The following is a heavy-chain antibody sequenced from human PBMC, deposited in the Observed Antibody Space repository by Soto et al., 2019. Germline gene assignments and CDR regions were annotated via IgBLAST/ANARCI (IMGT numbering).Heavy chain of an antibody. CDR2: IYTSAST. CDR3: AKDREEGYNFYYGMDV. D-gene: IGHD3-10*01. J-gene: IGHJ6*02. V-gene: IGHV4-4*07. Sequence: WTWIRQPAGKGLEWIGRIYTSASTNYSPSLKGRVTLSVDTSNNQVSLKLTSVTAADTAIYYCAKDREEGYNFYYGMDVWGQGATVTVSS.